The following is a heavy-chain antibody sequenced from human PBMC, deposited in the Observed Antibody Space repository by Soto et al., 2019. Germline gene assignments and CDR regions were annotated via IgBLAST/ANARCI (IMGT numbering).Heavy chain of an antibody. V-gene: IGHV4-30-4*01. CDR3: ARPNIAAAGVYYFDY. CDR1: GGSISSGDYY. D-gene: IGHD6-13*01. CDR2: IYYSGST. J-gene: IGHJ4*02. Sequence: SETLSLTCTVSGGSISSGDYYWSWIRQPPGKGLEWIGYIYYSGSTYYNPSLKSRVTISVDTSKDQFSLKLSSVTAADTAVYYCARPNIAAAGVYYFDYWGQGTLVTAPQ.